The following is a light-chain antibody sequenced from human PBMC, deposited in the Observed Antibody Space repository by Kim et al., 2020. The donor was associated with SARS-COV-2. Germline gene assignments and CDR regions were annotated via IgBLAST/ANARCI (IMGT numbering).Light chain of an antibody. CDR1: SGSVSTSYY. CDR2: NTN. Sequence: GGTVTLTCGLSSGSVSTSYYPNCFQQTPGQAPRTLIYNTNTRSSGVPDRFSGSILGNKAALTITGAQADDESDYYCVLYVGSGIWVFGGGTQLTVL. J-gene: IGLJ3*02. CDR3: VLYVGSGIWV. V-gene: IGLV8-61*01.